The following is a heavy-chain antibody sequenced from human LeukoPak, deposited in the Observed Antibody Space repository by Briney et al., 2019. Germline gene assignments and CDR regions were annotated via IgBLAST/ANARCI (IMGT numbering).Heavy chain of an antibody. J-gene: IGHJ4*02. CDR3: AKDAVAVLDY. D-gene: IGHD6-19*01. Sequence: GGSLRLSCAASGFTFSSYGMHWVRQAPGKGLEWVAVISYDGSNKYYADSVKGRFTISRDNSKNTLYLQMNSLRAEDTAVYYCAKDAVAVLDYWGQGTLVAVSS. CDR1: GFTFSSYG. CDR2: ISYDGSNK. V-gene: IGHV3-30*18.